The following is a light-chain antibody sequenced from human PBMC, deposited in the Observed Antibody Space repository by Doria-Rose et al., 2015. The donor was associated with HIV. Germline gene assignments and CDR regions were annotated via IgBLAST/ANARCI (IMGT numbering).Light chain of an antibody. Sequence: DIELPQSPSSLSASIGDRVTITCRASQTVSTYLNWFQQEPGKTPKLLIYAASRLQSGVPSRFSGSGSGTDFTLTIIGLQPGDFATYYCQQTYSSPPWTFGQGTKVEMK. CDR2: AAS. CDR3: QQTYSSPPWT. CDR1: QTVSTY. V-gene: IGKV1-39*01. J-gene: IGKJ1*01.